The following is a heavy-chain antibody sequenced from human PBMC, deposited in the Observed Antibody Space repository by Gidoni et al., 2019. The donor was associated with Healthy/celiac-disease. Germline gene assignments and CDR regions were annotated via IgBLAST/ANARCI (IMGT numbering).Heavy chain of an antibody. V-gene: IGHV4-61*02. J-gene: IGHJ3*02. CDR3: ARGEITFGGVIDDAFDI. CDR1: GGSISSGSYY. D-gene: IGHD3-16*02. CDR2: IYTSGST. Sequence: QVQLQESGPGLVKPSQTLSLTCTVSGGSISSGSYYWSWIRQPAGKGLEWIGRIYTSGSTNYNPSLKSRVTLSVDTSKNQFSLKLSSVTAADTAVYYCARGEITFGGVIDDAFDIWGQGTMVTVSS.